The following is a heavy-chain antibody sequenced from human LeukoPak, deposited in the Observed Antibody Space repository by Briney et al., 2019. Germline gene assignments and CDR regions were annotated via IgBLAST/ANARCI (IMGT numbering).Heavy chain of an antibody. CDR2: INHSGST. J-gene: IGHJ4*02. Sequence: SETLSLTCAVYGGSFSGYYWSWIRQPPGKGLEWIGEINHSGSTNYNPSLKSRVTISVDTSKNQFSLKLSSVTAADTAVYYCARGGFGAVIFFDYWGQGTLVTVSS. V-gene: IGHV4-34*01. D-gene: IGHD3-3*01. CDR3: ARGGFGAVIFFDY. CDR1: GGSFSGYY.